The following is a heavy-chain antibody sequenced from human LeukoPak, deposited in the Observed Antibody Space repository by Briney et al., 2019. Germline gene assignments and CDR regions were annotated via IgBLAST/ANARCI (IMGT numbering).Heavy chain of an antibody. CDR2: IYHSGST. Sequence: SETLSLTCTVSGYSVSSGYYWGWIRQPPGKGLEWSGRIYHSGSTYYNPSLKSRVTISVDTCKNQFSLKLSSVTAADTAVYYCAREGKVLWFGELMYNWFDPWGQGTLVTVSS. J-gene: IGHJ5*02. D-gene: IGHD3-10*01. V-gene: IGHV4-38-2*02. CDR1: GYSVSSGYY. CDR3: AREGKVLWFGELMYNWFDP.